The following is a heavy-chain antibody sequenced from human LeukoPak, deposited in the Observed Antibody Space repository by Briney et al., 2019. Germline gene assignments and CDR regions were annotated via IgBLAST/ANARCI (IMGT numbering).Heavy chain of an antibody. Sequence: SQTLSLTCTVSGGSISRGDYYWSWIRQPPGKGLEWIGYIYYSGSTYYNPSLKSRVTISVDTSKNQFSLKLSSVTAADTAVYYCARVGEGCSSTSCDQRAWHHFDYWGQGTLVTVSS. V-gene: IGHV4-30-4*08. J-gene: IGHJ4*02. D-gene: IGHD2-2*01. CDR1: GGSISRGDYY. CDR3: ARVGEGCSSTSCDQRAWHHFDY. CDR2: IYYSGST.